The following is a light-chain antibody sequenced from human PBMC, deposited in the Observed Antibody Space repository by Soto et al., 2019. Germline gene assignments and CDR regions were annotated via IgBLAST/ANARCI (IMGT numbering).Light chain of an antibody. CDR3: QHYNSWLGA. J-gene: IGKJ3*01. CDR1: QSVDSN. Sequence: EIVMTQSPDTLSVSPGERATLSCRASQSVDSNLAWYQQKPGQAPRLLIYGASTRATGILARFSGSGSGTEFTLTISSLQSEDSAIYYCQHYNSWLGAFGPGTKVDIK. V-gene: IGKV3-15*01. CDR2: GAS.